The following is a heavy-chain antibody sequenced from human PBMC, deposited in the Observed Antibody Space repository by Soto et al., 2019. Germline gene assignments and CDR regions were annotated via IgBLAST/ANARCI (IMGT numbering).Heavy chain of an antibody. V-gene: IGHV3-23*01. CDR1: GFTFSSYS. CDR2: ITGSGGST. J-gene: IGHJ3*02. CDR3: ASKMKLRYFDWLLFPRAFDI. D-gene: IGHD3-9*01. Sequence: GGSLRLSCAASGFTFSSYSMSWVRQAPGKGLEWVSAITGSGGSTYYADSVKGRFTISRDNSKNTLYLQMNSLRDEDTAVYYCASKMKLRYFDWLLFPRAFDIWGQGTMVTVSS.